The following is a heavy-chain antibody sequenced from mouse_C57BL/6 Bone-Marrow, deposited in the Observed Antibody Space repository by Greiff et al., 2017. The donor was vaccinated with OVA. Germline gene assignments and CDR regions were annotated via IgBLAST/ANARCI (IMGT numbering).Heavy chain of an antibody. CDR2: IYPRSGNT. Sequence: VQLQQSGAELARPGASVKLSCKASGYTFTSYGISWVKQRTGQGLEWIGEIYPRSGNTYYNEKFKGKATLTADKSSSTAYMELRSLTSEDSAVYFCAIYYDYGAWFAYWGQGTLVTVSA. CDR3: AIYYDYGAWFAY. CDR1: GYTFTSYG. D-gene: IGHD2-4*01. J-gene: IGHJ3*01. V-gene: IGHV1-81*01.